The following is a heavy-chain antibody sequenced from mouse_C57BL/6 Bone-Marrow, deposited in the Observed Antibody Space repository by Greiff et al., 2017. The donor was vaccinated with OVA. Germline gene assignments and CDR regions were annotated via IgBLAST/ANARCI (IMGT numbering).Heavy chain of an antibody. CDR2: IYPRSGNT. CDR3: ARYYGNYGAY. Sequence: VKLQESGAELARPGASVKLSCKASGYTFTSYGISWVKQRTGQGLEWIGEIYPRSGNTYYNEKFKGKATLTADKSSSTAYMELRSLTSEDSAVYFCARYYGNYGAYWGQGTLVTVSA. J-gene: IGHJ3*01. V-gene: IGHV1-81*01. CDR1: GYTFTSYG. D-gene: IGHD2-1*01.